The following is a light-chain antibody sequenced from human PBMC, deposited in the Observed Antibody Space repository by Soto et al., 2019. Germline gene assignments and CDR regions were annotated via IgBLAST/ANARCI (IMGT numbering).Light chain of an antibody. Sequence: QSALTQPASVSGSPGQSITISCTGTSSDVGSYNLVSWYQQHPGKAPKLMIYEVSKRPAGVSTRFSGYKSGNTASLTISGLQAEDEADYYCCSYAGSSTPLIFGTGTKVTVL. V-gene: IGLV2-23*02. CDR1: SSDVGSYNL. J-gene: IGLJ1*01. CDR2: EVS. CDR3: CSYAGSSTPLI.